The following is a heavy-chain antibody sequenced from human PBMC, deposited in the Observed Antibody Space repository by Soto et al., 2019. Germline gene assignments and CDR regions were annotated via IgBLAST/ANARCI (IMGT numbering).Heavy chain of an antibody. CDR2: ISSSSSYT. CDR3: ARAGTMVRGVTKN. CDR1: GFTFSSYG. J-gene: IGHJ4*02. D-gene: IGHD3-10*01. Sequence: GGSLRLSCAASGFTFSSYGMSWIRKAPGKGLEWVSYISSSSSYTNYADSVKGRFTISRDNAKNSLYLQMNSLRAEDTAVYYCARAGTMVRGVTKNWGQGTLVTVSS. V-gene: IGHV3-11*06.